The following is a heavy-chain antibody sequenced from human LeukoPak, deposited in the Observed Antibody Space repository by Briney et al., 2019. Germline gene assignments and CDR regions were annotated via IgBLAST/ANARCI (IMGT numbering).Heavy chain of an antibody. CDR2: ISAYSGDT. V-gene: IGHV1-18*01. J-gene: IGHJ5*02. D-gene: IGHD2-2*01. Sequence: ASVKVSCKASGYTFTSYGISWVRQAPGQGLEWMGWISAYSGDTNYAQKFQGRATMTTDTSTSTAYMELRSLSSDDTTVYYCARAHPGYCSSTSCYEYNWFDPWGQGTLVTVSS. CDR3: ARAHPGYCSSTSCYEYNWFDP. CDR1: GYTFTSYG.